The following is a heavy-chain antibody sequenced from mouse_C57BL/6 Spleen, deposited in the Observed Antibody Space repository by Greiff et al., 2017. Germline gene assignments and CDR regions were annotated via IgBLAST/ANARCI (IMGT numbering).Heavy chain of an antibody. CDR1: GYTFTSYW. D-gene: IGHD1-1*01. CDR2: IDPSDSYT. V-gene: IGHV1-59*01. Sequence: QVQLQQPGAELVRPGTSVKLSCKASGYTFTSYWMHWVKQRPGQGLEWIGVIDPSDSYTNYNQKFKGKATLTVDTSSSTAYMQLSSLTSGDSAVYYCAREGGAYYYGSSYLYFDVWGTGTTVTVSS. J-gene: IGHJ1*03. CDR3: AREGGAYYYGSSYLYFDV.